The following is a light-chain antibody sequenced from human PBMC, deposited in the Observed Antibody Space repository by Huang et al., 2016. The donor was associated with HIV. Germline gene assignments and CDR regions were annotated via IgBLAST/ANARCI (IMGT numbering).Light chain of an antibody. V-gene: IGKV3-15*01. CDR1: QSISTN. CDR3: QQGET. CDR2: SAS. J-gene: IGKJ2*01. Sequence: EIMLTQSPATLSVSPGERATLSCRASQSISTNLAWYQQKPGLAPRLRSDSASTRATGIPARFSGSGSGTEFTLTISSLQSEDFAVYYCQQGETFGQGTKLEIK.